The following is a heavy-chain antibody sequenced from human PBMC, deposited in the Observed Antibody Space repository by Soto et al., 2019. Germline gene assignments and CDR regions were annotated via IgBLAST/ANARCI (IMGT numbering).Heavy chain of an antibody. CDR3: VKGRAKHCSGRTCGLWMDL. CDR2: IHTGGETT. J-gene: IGHJ6*02. Sequence: GGSLRLSCSASGFTFKSHAMHWVRQAPGKGLEYVSSIHTGGETTFYADAVKGGFIVSRDNSNNTLDLQMTSLKYEDSGVYYCVKGRAKHCSGRTCGLWMDLWGQGTTVTVSS. D-gene: IGHD6-19*01. V-gene: IGHV3-64D*06. CDR1: GFTFKSHA.